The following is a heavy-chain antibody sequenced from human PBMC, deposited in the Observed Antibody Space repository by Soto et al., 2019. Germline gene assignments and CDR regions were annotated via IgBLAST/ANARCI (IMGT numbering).Heavy chain of an antibody. CDR1: GDSVSSNSAA. D-gene: IGHD2-2*01. CDR2: TYYRSKWYN. CDR3: ARDTHCSSTSCYRNGYYGMDV. Sequence: SPTLSLPCAISGDSVSSNSAAWNWIRQSPSRGLEWLGRTYYRSKWYNDYAVSVKSRITINPDTSKNQFSLQLNSVTPEDTAVYYCARDTHCSSTSCYRNGYYGMDVWGQGTTVTVSS. J-gene: IGHJ6*02. V-gene: IGHV6-1*01.